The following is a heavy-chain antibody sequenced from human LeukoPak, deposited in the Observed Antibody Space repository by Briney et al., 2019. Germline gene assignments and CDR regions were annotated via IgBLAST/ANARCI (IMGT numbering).Heavy chain of an antibody. CDR1: GFTFSNYG. D-gene: IGHD6-19*01. CDR3: ANHLGSGWSFKY. CDR2: ILYDGSNK. Sequence: GRSLRLSCAASGFTFSNYGMHWVRQAPGKGLEWVAVILYDGSNKYYADSVKGRFTISRDNSKNTVYLQMNSLRAEDTAVYYCANHLGSGWSFKYWGQGTLVTVSS. J-gene: IGHJ4*02. V-gene: IGHV3-30*18.